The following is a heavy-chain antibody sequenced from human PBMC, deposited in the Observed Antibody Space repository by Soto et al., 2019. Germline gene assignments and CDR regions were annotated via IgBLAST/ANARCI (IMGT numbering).Heavy chain of an antibody. D-gene: IGHD2-21*02. CDR3: ARDLWGYCGADCYPLDV. Sequence: SETLSLTCTVSGGSISSYYWSWIRQPPGKGLEWIGYMYNTGRTIYNPYIKSQVNISVETSKNQFSLKLNSVTAADTSVYYCARDLWGYCGADCYPLDVWGQGTTVTVS. J-gene: IGHJ6*02. V-gene: IGHV4-59*01. CDR1: GGSISSYY. CDR2: MYNTGRT.